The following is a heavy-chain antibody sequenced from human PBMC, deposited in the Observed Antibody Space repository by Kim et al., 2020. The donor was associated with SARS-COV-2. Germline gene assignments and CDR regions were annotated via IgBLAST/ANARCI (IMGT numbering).Heavy chain of an antibody. CDR2: IGAVGDT. CDR3: AREGKSSAWDDWYFDL. D-gene: IGHD6-25*01. J-gene: IGHJ2*01. V-gene: IGHV3-13*01. Sequence: GGSLRLSCVVSGFTFTGSDMHWVRITPGNGLEWVSGIGAVGDTYYGDSVKGRFTISREDAKNSLFLQMNSLQAGDTGLYFCAREGKSSAWDDWYFDLWGRGTLVTVSS. CDR1: GFTFTGSD.